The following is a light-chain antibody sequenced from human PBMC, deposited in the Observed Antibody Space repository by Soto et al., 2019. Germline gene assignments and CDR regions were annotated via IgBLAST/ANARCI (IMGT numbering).Light chain of an antibody. J-gene: IGLJ3*02. CDR3: RSYAGSYTWV. CDR2: DVS. CDR1: SSDVGGYNY. V-gene: IGLV2-11*01. Sequence: QSALTQPRSVSGSPGQSVTISCTGTSSDVGGYNYVSWYQHHPGKAPKSMIYDVSKRPSGVPDRFSGSKPGNTASLTISGLQAEDEADYYCRSYAGSYTWVFGGGTQLTVL.